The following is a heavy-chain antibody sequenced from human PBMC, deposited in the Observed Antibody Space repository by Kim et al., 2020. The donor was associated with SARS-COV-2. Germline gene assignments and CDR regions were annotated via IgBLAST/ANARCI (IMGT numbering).Heavy chain of an antibody. V-gene: IGHV1-69*13. J-gene: IGHJ6*02. CDR1: GGTFSSYA. D-gene: IGHD2-2*01. CDR3: ARPGEYQLRSSRDYYYGMDV. CDR2: IIPIFGTA. Sequence: SVKVSCKASGGTFSSYAISWVRQAPGQGLEWMGGIIPIFGTANYAQKFQGRVTITADESTSTAYMELSSLRSEDTAVYYCARPGEYQLRSSRDYYYGMDVWGQGTTVTVSS.